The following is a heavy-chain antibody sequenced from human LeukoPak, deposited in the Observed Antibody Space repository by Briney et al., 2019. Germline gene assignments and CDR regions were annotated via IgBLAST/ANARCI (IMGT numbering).Heavy chain of an antibody. CDR1: GFTFSSCA. CDR3: ARLADYGNYGPREYLDF. Sequence: PGGSLRLSCAASGFTFSSCAMSWVRQAPGKGLEWVSLISGSGGSTYYADSLKGRFTISRDNAKTSLYLQMNSLRAEDTAVYYCARLADYGNYGPREYLDFWGQGTLVTVSS. CDR2: ISGSGGST. V-gene: IGHV3-23*01. D-gene: IGHD4-11*01. J-gene: IGHJ4*02.